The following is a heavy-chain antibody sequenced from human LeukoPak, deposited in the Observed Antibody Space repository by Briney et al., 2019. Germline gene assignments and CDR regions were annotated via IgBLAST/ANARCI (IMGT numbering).Heavy chain of an antibody. CDR1: GFTFSSYA. J-gene: IGHJ4*02. CDR2: IWYDGSHQ. Sequence: PGGSLRLSCAASGFTFSSYAMHWVRQAPGKGLEWVAVIWYDGSHQYYADSVKGRFTISRDNSKNTLDLQMNSLRVEDTAVYFCAKDKDTPATAQPQRGYFESWGQGTLVTVSS. D-gene: IGHD2-15*01. CDR3: AKDKDTPATAQPQRGYFES. V-gene: IGHV3-33*06.